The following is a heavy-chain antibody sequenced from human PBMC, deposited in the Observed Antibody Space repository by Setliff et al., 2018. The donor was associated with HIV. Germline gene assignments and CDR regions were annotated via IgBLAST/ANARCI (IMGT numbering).Heavy chain of an antibody. V-gene: IGHV4-59*01. J-gene: IGHJ6*03. CDR1: GASFSNYC. Sequence: PSETLSLTCTVSGASFSNYCWSWIRQPPGTGLEWVGYVCYTGSATYNHSLKSRVSITVARSTNRFSLILHSVTATDTAVYYCGRGPSDGGFYYMDFWGKGTTVTVSS. D-gene: IGHD2-15*01. CDR2: VCYTGSA. CDR3: GRGPSDGGFYYMDF.